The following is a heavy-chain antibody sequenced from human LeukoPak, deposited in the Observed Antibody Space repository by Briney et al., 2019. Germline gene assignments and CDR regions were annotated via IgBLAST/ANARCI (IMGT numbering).Heavy chain of an antibody. V-gene: IGHV1-69*06. Sequence: SVKVSCKTSGYTFTRYSISWVRQAPGQGLEWMGGIIPMFGTANYAQKFQGRVTITADKSTSTAYVELSSLRSEDTAVYYCAYSEGYYYDSSGYFDYWGQGTLVTVSS. CDR3: AYSEGYYYDSSGYFDY. J-gene: IGHJ4*02. D-gene: IGHD3-22*01. CDR1: GYTFTRYS. CDR2: IIPMFGTA.